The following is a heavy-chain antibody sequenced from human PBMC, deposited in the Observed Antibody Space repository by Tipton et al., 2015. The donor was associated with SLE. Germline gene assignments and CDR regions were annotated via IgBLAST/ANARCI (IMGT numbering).Heavy chain of an antibody. J-gene: IGHJ3*02. V-gene: IGHV4-59*11. CDR3: ARHDGGDYFDM. D-gene: IGHD3-16*01. CDR2: MYYSGST. CDR1: GGSISSHY. Sequence: TLSLTCTVSGGSISSHYWSWIRQPPGKGLEWIGYMYYSGSTDYNPSLKSRVTMSVDTSKDQFSLKLSSLTAADTAVYYCARHDGGDYFDMWGQGTMVTVSS.